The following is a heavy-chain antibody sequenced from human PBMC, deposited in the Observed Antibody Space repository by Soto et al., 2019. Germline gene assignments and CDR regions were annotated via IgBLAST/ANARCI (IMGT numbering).Heavy chain of an antibody. CDR3: VRAQPLGYCSSTSCYTTQSFDY. CDR2: INHSGST. J-gene: IGHJ4*02. D-gene: IGHD2-2*02. V-gene: IGHV4-34*01. Sequence: SETLSLTCAVYGGSFSGYYWSWIRQPPGKGLEWIGEINHSGSTNYNPSLKSRVTISVDTSKNQFSLKLSSVTAADTAVYYCVRAQPLGYCSSTSCYTTQSFDYWGQGTLVTVSP. CDR1: GGSFSGYY.